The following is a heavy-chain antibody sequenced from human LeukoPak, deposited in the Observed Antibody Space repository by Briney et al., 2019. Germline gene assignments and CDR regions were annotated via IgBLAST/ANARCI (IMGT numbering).Heavy chain of an antibody. J-gene: IGHJ4*02. CDR1: GYTFTGYY. D-gene: IGHD6-19*01. Sequence: GASVKVSCKASGYTFTGYYMHWVRQAPGQGLEWMGWINPNSGGTDYAQKFQGRVTMTRDTSISTAYMELSRLRSDDTAVYYCARLFSSGWPFDYWGQGTLVTVSP. CDR3: ARLFSSGWPFDY. V-gene: IGHV1-2*02. CDR2: INPNSGGT.